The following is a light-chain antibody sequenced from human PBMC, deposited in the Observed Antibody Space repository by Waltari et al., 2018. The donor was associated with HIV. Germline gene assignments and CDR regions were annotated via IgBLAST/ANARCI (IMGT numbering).Light chain of an antibody. Sequence: SSELTQDPAVSVALGQTVRITCQGDSLRSYYASWYQQKPGQAPVLVKYGKNNRPPGIPDRFSGSSSGNTASLTITGAQAEDEADYYCNSRDSSGNHHVFGTGTKVTVL. J-gene: IGLJ1*01. CDR1: SLRSYY. CDR2: GKN. V-gene: IGLV3-19*01. CDR3: NSRDSSGNHHV.